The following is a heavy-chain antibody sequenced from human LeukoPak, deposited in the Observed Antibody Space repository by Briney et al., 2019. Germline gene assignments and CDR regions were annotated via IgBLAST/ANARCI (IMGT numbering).Heavy chain of an antibody. CDR1: GYTFTSYG. J-gene: IGHJ6*03. CDR2: ISAYNGNT. Sequence: EASVKVSCKASGYTFTSYGISWVRQAPGQGLEWMGWISAYNGNTNYAQKLQGRVTMTTDTSTSTAYMELRSLRSDDTAVYYCARVVVPAAMITSPADYYYYYYMDVWGKGTTVAVSS. D-gene: IGHD2-2*01. V-gene: IGHV1-18*01. CDR3: ARVVVPAAMITSPADYYYYYYMDV.